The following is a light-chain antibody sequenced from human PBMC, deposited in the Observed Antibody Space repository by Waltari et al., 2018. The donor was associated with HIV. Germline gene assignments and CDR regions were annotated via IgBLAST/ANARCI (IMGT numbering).Light chain of an antibody. CDR2: EVS. CDR1: SSDVGDYNY. J-gene: IGLJ2*01. Sequence: QSALTQPASVSGSPGQSITISCTGTSSDVGDYNYVSWYQQHPGKAPNLMIYEVSNRPSGVSNRFSGSKSGNTASLTISGLQAEDEADYYCSSYTSSSTPHVVFGGGTKLTVL. V-gene: IGLV2-14*01. CDR3: SSYTSSSTPHVV.